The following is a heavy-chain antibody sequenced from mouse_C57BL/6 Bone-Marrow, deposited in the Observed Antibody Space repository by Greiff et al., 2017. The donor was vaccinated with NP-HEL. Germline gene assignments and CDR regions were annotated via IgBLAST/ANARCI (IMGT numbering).Heavy chain of an antibody. J-gene: IGHJ4*01. CDR1: GYAFSRSW. Sequence: VQLQESGPELVKPGASVKISCKASGYAFSRSWMNWVKQRPGKGLEWIGRIYPGDGDTNYNGKFKGKATLTADKSSSTAYMQLSSLTSEDSAVYFCASYYGNYVRAMDYWGQGTSVTVSS. D-gene: IGHD2-10*01. CDR2: IYPGDGDT. CDR3: ASYYGNYVRAMDY. V-gene: IGHV1-82*01.